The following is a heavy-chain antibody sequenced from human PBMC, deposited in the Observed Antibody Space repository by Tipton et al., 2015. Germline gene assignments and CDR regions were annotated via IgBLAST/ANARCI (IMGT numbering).Heavy chain of an antibody. CDR3: ARNMTKLTRGYSGYFDY. Sequence: TLSLTCSVSSDSISEYYWSWIRQPPGKELEWIGYIQYSGSTNYNPSLKSRVTISVDTSKTQFSLKMSSVTASDTAVYYCARNMTKLTRGYSGYFDYWGQGNLVIVSS. D-gene: IGHD1-26*01. CDR2: IQYSGST. CDR1: SDSISEYY. J-gene: IGHJ4*02. V-gene: IGHV4-59*01.